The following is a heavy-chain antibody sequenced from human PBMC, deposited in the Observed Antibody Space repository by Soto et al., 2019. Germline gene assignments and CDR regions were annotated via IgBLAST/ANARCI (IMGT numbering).Heavy chain of an antibody. J-gene: IGHJ5*02. Sequence: ASVKVSCKASGYTFTSYAMHWVRQAPGQRLEWMGWINAGNGNTKYSQKFQGRVTITRDTSASTAYMELSSLRSEDTAVYYSARDLEGGQQLANPGWWFDPWGQGTLVTVSS. CDR2: INAGNGNT. CDR3: ARDLEGGQQLANPGWWFDP. V-gene: IGHV1-3*01. D-gene: IGHD6-13*01. CDR1: GYTFTSYA.